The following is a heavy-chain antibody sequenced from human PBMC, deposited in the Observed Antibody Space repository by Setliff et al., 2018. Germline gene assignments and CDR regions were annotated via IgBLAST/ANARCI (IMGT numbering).Heavy chain of an antibody. D-gene: IGHD3-3*01. Sequence: AASVKVSCKTSGYTFISYGISWVRQAPGQGLEWMGWINYNGNTDYAQNIQGRVTMTTDTSTSTAYMELRSLRSDDTAVYYRARAPRLEWLLPTFDSWGQGTLVTVSS. CDR1: GYTFISYG. CDR3: ARAPRLEWLLPTFDS. J-gene: IGHJ4*02. V-gene: IGHV1-18*01. CDR2: INYNGNT.